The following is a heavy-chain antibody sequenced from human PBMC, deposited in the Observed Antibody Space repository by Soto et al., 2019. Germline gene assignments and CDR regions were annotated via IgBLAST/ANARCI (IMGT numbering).Heavy chain of an antibody. CDR2: VNPDGTTT. J-gene: IGHJ4*02. Sequence: EVQLLESGGGLVQPGGSLRLSCAASGFTFSTYWMHWVRQVPGKGLVWVSRVNPDGTTTNYAASVKGRVTISRDNAKNTLHLQMNSLRVDDTAVYFCARDLAGVDDSWGQGTLVTVSS. CDR3: ARDLAGVDDS. D-gene: IGHD7-27*01. V-gene: IGHV3-74*01. CDR1: GFTFSTYW.